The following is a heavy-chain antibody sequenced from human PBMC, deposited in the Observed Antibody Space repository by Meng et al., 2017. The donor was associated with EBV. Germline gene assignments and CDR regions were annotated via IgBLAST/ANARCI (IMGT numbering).Heavy chain of an antibody. CDR1: GYTFTGYY. V-gene: IGHV1-2*06. D-gene: IGHD6-13*01. Sequence: QVQLFQSGPEVKNPGASVKVSCKASGYTFTGYYMHWVRQAPGQGLEWMGRINPNSGGTNYAQKFQGRVTMTRDTSISTAYMELSRLRSDDTAVYYCAKGADLAAAGTFWFDPWGQGTLVTVSS. CDR2: INPNSGGT. J-gene: IGHJ5*02. CDR3: AKGADLAAAGTFWFDP.